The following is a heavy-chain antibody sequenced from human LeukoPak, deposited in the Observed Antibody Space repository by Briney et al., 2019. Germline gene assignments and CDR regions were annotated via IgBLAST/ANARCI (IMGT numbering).Heavy chain of an antibody. Sequence: GGSLRLSCAASGFTFSSYSMNWVRQAPGKWLEWVSSISSSSSYIYYADSVKGRFTISRDNAKNSLYLQMNSLRAEDTAVYYCATLTLFSTFQEYHFDYWGQGTLVTVSS. J-gene: IGHJ4*02. CDR2: ISSSSSYI. CDR1: GFTFSSYS. CDR3: ATLTLFSTFQEYHFDY. V-gene: IGHV3-21*01. D-gene: IGHD2/OR15-2a*01.